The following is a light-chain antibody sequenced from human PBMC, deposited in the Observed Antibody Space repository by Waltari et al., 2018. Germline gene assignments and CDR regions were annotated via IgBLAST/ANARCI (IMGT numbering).Light chain of an antibody. CDR3: AAWDDSLNGPV. V-gene: IGLV1-44*01. CDR1: SSHIGSTT. CDR2: SNK. Sequence: QSVLTQPPSASGTPGQRVTISCSGSSSHIGSTTVTWYQQLPGTAPKLLIYSNKQRPSGVPDRFSGSKSGTSASLAISGLQSEDEADYYCAAWDDSLNGPVFGGGTKLTVL. J-gene: IGLJ3*02.